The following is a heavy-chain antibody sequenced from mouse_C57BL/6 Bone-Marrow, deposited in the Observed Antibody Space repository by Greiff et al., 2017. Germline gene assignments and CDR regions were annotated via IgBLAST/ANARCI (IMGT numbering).Heavy chain of an antibody. CDR1: GFTFSSYG. J-gene: IGHJ4*01. CDR2: ISSGGSYT. Sequence: EVMLVESGGDLVKPGGSLKLSCAASGFTFSSYGMSWVRQTPDKRLEWVATISSGGSYTYYPDSVKGRFTISSDNAKNTLYLQMRSLKTEDTAMYYCARRDYSNDEGAMDYWGQGTSVTVSS. CDR3: ARRDYSNDEGAMDY. D-gene: IGHD2-12*01. V-gene: IGHV5-6*02.